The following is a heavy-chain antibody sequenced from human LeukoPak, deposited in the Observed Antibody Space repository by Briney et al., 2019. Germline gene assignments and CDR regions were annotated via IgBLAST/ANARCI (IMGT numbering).Heavy chain of an antibody. J-gene: IGHJ4*02. CDR3: AKGSYDFWSGGRLYYFDY. D-gene: IGHD3-3*01. V-gene: IGHV3-23*01. CDR2: ISGSGGST. Sequence: GGSLRLSCAASGFTFSGYEMNWVRQAPGKGLEWVSAISGSGGSTYYADSVKGLFTISRDNSKNTLYLQMNSLRAEDTAVYYCAKGSYDFWSGGRLYYFDYWGQGTLVTVSS. CDR1: GFTFSGYE.